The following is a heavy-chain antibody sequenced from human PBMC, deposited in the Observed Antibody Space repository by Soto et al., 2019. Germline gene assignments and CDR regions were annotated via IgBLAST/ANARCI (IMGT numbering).Heavy chain of an antibody. CDR3: ARDSRFRSSSSRYVVDY. J-gene: IGHJ4*02. CDR2: ISAYNGNT. Sequence: ASVKVSCKASGYTFTSYGISWVRQAPGQGLEWMGWISAYNGNTNYAQKLQGRVTMTTDTSTSTAYMELRSLRSDDTAVYYWARDSRFRSSSSRYVVDYWGQGTLVTVSS. V-gene: IGHV1-18*01. CDR1: GYTFTSYG. D-gene: IGHD6-13*01.